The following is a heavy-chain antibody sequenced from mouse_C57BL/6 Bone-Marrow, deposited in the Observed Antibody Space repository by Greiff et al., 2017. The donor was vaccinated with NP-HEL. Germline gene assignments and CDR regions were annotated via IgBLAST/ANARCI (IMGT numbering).Heavy chain of an antibody. J-gene: IGHJ2*01. CDR2: IHPNSGST. CDR3: ARTNLLLRPLDY. D-gene: IGHD1-1*01. V-gene: IGHV1-64*01. CDR1: GYTFTSYW. Sequence: VQLQQSGAELVKPGASVKLSCKASGYTFTSYWMHWVKQRPGQGLEWIGMIHPNSGSTNYNEKFKSKATLTVDKSSSTAYMQLSSLTSEDSAVYYCARTNLLLRPLDYWGQGTTLTVSS.